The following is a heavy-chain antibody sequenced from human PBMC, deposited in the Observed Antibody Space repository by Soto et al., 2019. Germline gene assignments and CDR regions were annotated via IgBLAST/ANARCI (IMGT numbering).Heavy chain of an antibody. CDR2: IYYSGST. CDR3: ARRRYYDSSGYYSHWYFDL. D-gene: IGHD3-22*01. J-gene: IGHJ2*01. Sequence: QVQLQESGPGLVKPSETLSLTCTVSGGSVSSGSYYWSWIRQPPGKGLEWIGYIYYSGSTNYNPSLKSRVTISVDTSKNQFSLKLSSVTAADTAVYYCARRRYYDSSGYYSHWYFDLWGRGTLVTVSS. V-gene: IGHV4-61*01. CDR1: GGSVSSGSYY.